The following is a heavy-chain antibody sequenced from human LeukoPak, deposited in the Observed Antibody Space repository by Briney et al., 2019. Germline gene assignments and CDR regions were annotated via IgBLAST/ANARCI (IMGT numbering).Heavy chain of an antibody. CDR1: GGTFSSYA. J-gene: IGHJ6*02. CDR2: IIPILGIA. CDR3: ARDRVESIAARPDYYYGMDV. V-gene: IGHV1-69*04. Sequence: SVKVSCKASGGTFSSYAISWVRQAPGQGLEWMGRIIPILGIANYAQKFQGRVTITADKSTSTAYMELSSLRSEDTAVYYCARDRVESIAARPDYYYGMDVWGQGTAVTVPS. D-gene: IGHD6-6*01.